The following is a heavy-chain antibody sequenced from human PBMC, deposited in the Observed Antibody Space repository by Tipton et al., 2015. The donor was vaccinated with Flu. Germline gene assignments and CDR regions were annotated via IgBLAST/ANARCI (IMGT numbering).Heavy chain of an antibody. CDR3: ARLSYYDVDLKNFYFDY. Sequence: TLSLTCTVSGGSIRNYYWSWIRQSPGKGLEWIGSVYYNGDIYYNPSLKSRVTISVDTSKNQFSLRLSSVTAADTAVYYCARLSYYDVDLKNFYFDYWGQGALVTVSS. CDR1: GGSIRNYY. J-gene: IGHJ4*02. V-gene: IGHV4-59*05. CDR2: VYYNGDI. D-gene: IGHD3-10*02.